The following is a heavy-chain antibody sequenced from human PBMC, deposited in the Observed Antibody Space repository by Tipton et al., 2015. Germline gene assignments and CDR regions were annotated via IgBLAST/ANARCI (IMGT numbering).Heavy chain of an antibody. CDR3: ARARGRHGGLFDS. D-gene: IGHD4-23*01. CDR1: SDSISKYY. V-gene: IGHV4-59*08. J-gene: IGHJ4*02. Sequence: TLSLTCSVSSDSISKYYWSWIRQPPGKELEWIGYIQYSGSTNYNPSLKSRVTISVDTSKNQFSLTVTSVTAADTAVYYCARARGRHGGLFDSWGQGTLVTVSS. CDR2: IQYSGST.